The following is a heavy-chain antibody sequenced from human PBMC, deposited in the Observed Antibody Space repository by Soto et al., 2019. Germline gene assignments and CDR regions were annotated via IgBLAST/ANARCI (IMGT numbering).Heavy chain of an antibody. CDR2: IYHSGST. D-gene: IGHD3-3*02. J-gene: IGHJ6*02. Sequence: QVQLQESGPGLVKPSGTLSLTCAVSGGSISSSNWWSWVRQPPGKGLEWIGEIYHSGSTNYNPSPKSRVTIPVDKSKNHLPLKLSSVTAADTAVYYCARGSIRGHYYYGMDVWGQGTTVTVSS. CDR3: ARGSIRGHYYYGMDV. CDR1: GGSISSSNW. V-gene: IGHV4-4*02.